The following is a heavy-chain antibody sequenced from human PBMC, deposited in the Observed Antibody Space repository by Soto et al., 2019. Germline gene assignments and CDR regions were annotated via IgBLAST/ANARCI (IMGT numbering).Heavy chain of an antibody. CDR2: IIPMFGTA. V-gene: IGHV1-69*13. D-gene: IGHD4-4*01. CDR3: ARGATVTREYYYGMDV. CDR1: GGSFSNYA. Sequence: ASVKVSCKTSGGSFSNYAISWVRQAPGQGLEWMGAIIPMFGTANYAQMFQGRVTITADESTNTAYMEVSSLRSEDSAVYYCARGATVTREYYYGMDVWGQGTTVTVSS. J-gene: IGHJ6*02.